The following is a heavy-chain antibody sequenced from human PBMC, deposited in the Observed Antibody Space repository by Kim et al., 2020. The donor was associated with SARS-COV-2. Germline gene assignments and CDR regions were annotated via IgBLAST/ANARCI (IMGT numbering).Heavy chain of an antibody. D-gene: IGHD4-17*01. CDR3: ARQWVTVPTLNSVSFDP. CDR1: GYSFSGYW. CDR2: IYPDDSST. V-gene: IGHV5-51*01. J-gene: IGHJ5*02. Sequence: GESLKISCKGFGYSFSGYWITWVRQMPGKGLEWMGIIYPDDSSTRYSPSFRGQVIMSVDKSISTAYLQLNSLKASDTAIYYCARQWVTVPTLNSVSFDPWGQGTLVTVSS.